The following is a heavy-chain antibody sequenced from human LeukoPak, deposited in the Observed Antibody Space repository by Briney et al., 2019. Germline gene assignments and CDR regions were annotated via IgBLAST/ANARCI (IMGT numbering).Heavy chain of an antibody. V-gene: IGHV5-51*01. Sequence: GESLKISCKASGYSFTSYWIGWVRQMPGKGLEWMGIIYPGDSDTRVNPSFQGQVTISADKSISTAYLQWSSLEASDTARYYCARRDDSGSHSYWGQGTLVTVSS. CDR1: GYSFTSYW. CDR3: ARRDDSGSHSY. D-gene: IGHD1-26*01. CDR2: IYPGDSDT. J-gene: IGHJ4*02.